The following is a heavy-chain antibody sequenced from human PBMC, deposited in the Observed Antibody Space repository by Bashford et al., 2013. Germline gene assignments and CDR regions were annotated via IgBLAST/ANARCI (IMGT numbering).Heavy chain of an antibody. CDR3: ANNIVGAENFDY. J-gene: IGHJ4*02. CDR2: ISAKAYGATT. Sequence: GSLRLSCTASGFTFGDYAMSWFRQAPGRGLEWVGFISAKAYGATTEYAASVKGRFTISRDDSNTIAYLQMNSLRAEDTAVYYCANNIVGAENFDYWGQGTLVTVSS. V-gene: IGHV3-49*03. CDR1: GFTFGDYA. D-gene: IGHD1-26*01.